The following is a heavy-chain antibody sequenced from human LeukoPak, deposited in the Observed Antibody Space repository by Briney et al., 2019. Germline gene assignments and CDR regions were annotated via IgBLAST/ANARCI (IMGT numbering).Heavy chain of an antibody. CDR1: GGSISSSDSY. CDR3: ARSPTGEYFQH. V-gene: IGHV4-61*05. D-gene: IGHD1-14*01. Sequence: SETLSLTCNVSGGSISSSDSYWSWIRQPPGKGLEWIGYIYYSGRTNYNPSLKSRVTISVDTSKNQFSLKLSSVTAADTAMYFCARSPTGEYFQHWGQGTLVTVSS. J-gene: IGHJ1*01. CDR2: IYYSGRT.